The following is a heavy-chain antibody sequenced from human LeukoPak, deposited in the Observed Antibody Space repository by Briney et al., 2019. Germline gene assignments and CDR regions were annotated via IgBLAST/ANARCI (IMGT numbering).Heavy chain of an antibody. J-gene: IGHJ4*02. D-gene: IGHD4-17*01. CDR3: ASLDTTVTLFDY. V-gene: IGHV4-59*08. CDR1: GGSISGYY. CDR2: IYYSGST. Sequence: PSETLSLTCTVSGGSISGYYYNWIRQPPGKGLEWIGYIYYSGSTNYNPSLKSRVTISVDTSKNQFSLKLTSVTAADTAVYYCASLDTTVTLFDYWGQGTLVTVSS.